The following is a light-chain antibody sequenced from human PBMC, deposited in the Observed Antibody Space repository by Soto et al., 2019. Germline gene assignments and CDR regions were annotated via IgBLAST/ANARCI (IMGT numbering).Light chain of an antibody. V-gene: IGKV1-5*01. J-gene: IGKJ1*01. CDR2: DAS. CDR1: QSISNR. Sequence: DIQMTQSPSTLSASVGDIVTITCRASQSISNRLAWYHQKPGKTPNLLIYDASSLESGVPSRFSGSGSGTEFTLTISSPQPDDFATYYCQQYNSYSPTFGQGTKVDIK. CDR3: QQYNSYSPT.